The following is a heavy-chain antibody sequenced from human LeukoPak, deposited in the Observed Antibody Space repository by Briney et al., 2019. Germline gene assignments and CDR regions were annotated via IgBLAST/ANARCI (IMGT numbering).Heavy chain of an antibody. D-gene: IGHD2-2*01. V-gene: IGHV4-4*02. CDR2: IYHSGST. Sequence: PSETLSLTCAVSGGSISSSNWWSWVRQPPGKGLEWIGEIYHSGSTNYNPSLKSRVTISVDTSKNQFSLKLSSVTAADTAVYYCARVRKYQLLQLGFDPWGQGTLVTVSS. J-gene: IGHJ5*02. CDR1: GGSISSSNW. CDR3: ARVRKYQLLQLGFDP.